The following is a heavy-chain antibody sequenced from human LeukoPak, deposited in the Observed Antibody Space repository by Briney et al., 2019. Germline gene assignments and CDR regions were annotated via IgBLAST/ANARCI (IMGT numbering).Heavy chain of an antibody. CDR3: ARAWPWELGLPT. Sequence: SETLSLTCTVSGGSISSSSYYWSWIRQPPGKGLEWIGYIYYSGSTNYNPSLKSRVTISVDTSKNQFSLKLSSVTAADTAVYYCARAWPWELGLPTWGQGTLVTVSS. CDR2: IYYSGST. D-gene: IGHD1-26*01. J-gene: IGHJ5*02. V-gene: IGHV4-61*01. CDR1: GGSISSSSYY.